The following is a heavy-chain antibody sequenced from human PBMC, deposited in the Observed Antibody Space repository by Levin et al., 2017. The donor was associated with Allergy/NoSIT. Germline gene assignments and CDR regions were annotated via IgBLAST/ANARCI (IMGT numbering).Heavy chain of an antibody. CDR1: GGSFSGYY. J-gene: IGHJ5*02. CDR2: INHSGST. V-gene: IGHV4-34*01. Sequence: SETLSLTCAVYGGSFSGYYWSWIRQPPGKGLEWIGEINHSGSTNYNPSLKSRVTISVDTSKNQFSLKLSSVTAADTAVYYCARGASIAAAGNWFDPWGQGTLVTVSS. CDR3: ARGASIAAAGNWFDP. D-gene: IGHD6-13*01.